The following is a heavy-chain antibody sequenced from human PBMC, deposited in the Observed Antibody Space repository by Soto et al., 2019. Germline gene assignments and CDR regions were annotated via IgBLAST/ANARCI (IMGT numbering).Heavy chain of an antibody. CDR1: GFPFSDHY. V-gene: IGHV3-72*01. CDR2: TRNKANSYTT. Sequence: GGSLRLSCAASGFPFSDHYVDWVRQAPGKGLKWVGRTRNKANSYTTEYAASVKGRFIISRDDSKNSLYLQMNSLKTEDTAVYYCARAGRYYDSSGYYYAYYWGQGTLVTVSS. J-gene: IGHJ4*02. D-gene: IGHD3-22*01. CDR3: ARAGRYYDSSGYYYAYY.